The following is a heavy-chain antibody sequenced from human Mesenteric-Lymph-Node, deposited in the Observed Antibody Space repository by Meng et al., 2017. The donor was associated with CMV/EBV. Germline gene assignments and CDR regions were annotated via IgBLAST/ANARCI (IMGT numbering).Heavy chain of an antibody. D-gene: IGHD6-13*01. CDR3: AKDQTGSDSSSWYYYYYGMDV. J-gene: IGHJ6*02. V-gene: IGHV3-30*02. Sequence: GGSLRLSCAASGFTFSSYWMHWVRQAPGKGLEWVAFIRYDGSNKYYADSVKGRFTISRDNSKNTLYLQMNSLRAEDTAVYYCAKDQTGSDSSSWYYYYYGMDVWGQGTTVTVSS. CDR1: GFTFSSYW. CDR2: IRYDGSNK.